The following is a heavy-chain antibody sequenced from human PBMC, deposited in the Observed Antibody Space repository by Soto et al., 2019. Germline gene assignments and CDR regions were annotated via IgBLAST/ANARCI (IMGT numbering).Heavy chain of an antibody. J-gene: IGHJ6*02. Sequence: PGESLKISCKGSGYSFTSYWIGWVRQMPGKGLEWMGIIYPGDSDTRYSPSFQGQVTISADKSISTAYLQWSSLKASDTAMYYCARRGIAARNYYYYGMDVWGQGTTVTVS. CDR1: GYSFTSYW. V-gene: IGHV5-51*01. CDR3: ARRGIAARNYYYYGMDV. D-gene: IGHD6-6*01. CDR2: IYPGDSDT.